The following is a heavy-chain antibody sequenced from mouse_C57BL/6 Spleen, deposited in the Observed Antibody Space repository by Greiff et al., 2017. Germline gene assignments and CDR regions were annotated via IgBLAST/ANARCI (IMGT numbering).Heavy chain of an antibody. CDR1: GYAFSSSW. V-gene: IGHV1-82*01. CDR2: IYPGDGDT. Sequence: VQLQQSGPELVKPGASVQISCKASGYAFSSSWLNWVKQRPGKGLEWIGRIYPGDGDTNYNGKCKGKATLTADKSSSTAYMQLSSLTSEDSAVYFCARMGNSFAYWGQGTLVTVSA. J-gene: IGHJ3*01. CDR3: ARMGNSFAY. D-gene: IGHD2-1*01.